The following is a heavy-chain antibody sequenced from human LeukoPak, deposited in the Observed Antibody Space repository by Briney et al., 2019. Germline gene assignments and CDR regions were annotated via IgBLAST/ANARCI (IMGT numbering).Heavy chain of an antibody. CDR2: IYYSGST. Sequence: PSETLSLTCTVSGGSISSYYWSWIRQPPGKGLEWIGYIYYSGSTNYNPSLKSRVTISVDTSKNQFSLKLSSVTAADTAVYYSARGDQYSSSWYDLNWFDPWGQGTLVTVSS. V-gene: IGHV4-59*01. CDR1: GGSISSYY. CDR3: ARGDQYSSSWYDLNWFDP. D-gene: IGHD6-13*01. J-gene: IGHJ5*02.